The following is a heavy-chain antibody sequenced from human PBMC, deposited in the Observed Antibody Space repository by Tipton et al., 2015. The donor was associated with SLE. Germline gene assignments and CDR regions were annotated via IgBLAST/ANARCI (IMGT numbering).Heavy chain of an antibody. Sequence: LSLTCTVSGGSISSHYWSWIRQPPGKGLEWIGYIYYSGSISYNPSLKSRVTISVDTSKNQFSLKLSSVTAADTAVYYCARVFSGYDYVWGSYRPPRYFDYWGQGTLVTVSS. J-gene: IGHJ4*02. V-gene: IGHV4-59*08. CDR3: ARVFSGYDYVWGSYRPPRYFDY. CDR2: IYYSGSI. CDR1: GGSISSHY. D-gene: IGHD3-16*02.